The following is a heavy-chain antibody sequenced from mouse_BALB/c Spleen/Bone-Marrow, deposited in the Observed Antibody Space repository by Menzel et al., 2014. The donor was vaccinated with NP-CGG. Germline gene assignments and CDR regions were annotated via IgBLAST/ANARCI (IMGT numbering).Heavy chain of an antibody. CDR2: NNPGSGGT. V-gene: IGHV1-54*03. CDR1: GYAFTNYL. D-gene: IGHD2-3*01. Sequence: VQLQQSGAELVRPGTSVKVSCKASGYAFTNYLIERVKRRPGQGLEWIGVNNPGSGGTNYNEKFKGKATLTADKSSSTVYMQLSSLTSDDSAVYFCARSIYDGYSEAMDYWGQGTSVTVSS. J-gene: IGHJ4*01. CDR3: ARSIYDGYSEAMDY.